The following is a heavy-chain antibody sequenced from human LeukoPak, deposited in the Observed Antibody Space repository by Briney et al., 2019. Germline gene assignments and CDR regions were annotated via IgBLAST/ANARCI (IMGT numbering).Heavy chain of an antibody. CDR1: GGSISSYY. Sequence: PSETLSLTCTVSGGSISSYYWSWIRQPAGKGLEWIGRIYTSGSTNYNPSLKSRVTMSVDTSKNQFSLKLSSVTAADTAVYYCARVPLAAAGTDYYYYMDVWGKGTTVTVSS. D-gene: IGHD6-13*01. J-gene: IGHJ6*03. CDR3: ARVPLAAAGTDYYYYMDV. CDR2: IYTSGST. V-gene: IGHV4-4*07.